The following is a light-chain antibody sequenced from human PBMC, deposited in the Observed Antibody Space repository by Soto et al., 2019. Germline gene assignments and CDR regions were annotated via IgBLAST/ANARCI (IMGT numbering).Light chain of an antibody. J-gene: IGKJ3*01. V-gene: IGKV3-11*01. CDR3: QQRSSWPRVT. Sequence: EIVLTQSPATLSLSPGERATLSCRAGQSVRNYLAWYQQKPGQAPRLLIYDASNRAAGIPARFSGSGSGTDFTLTISSLEPEDFALYYCQQRSSWPRVTFGPGTKVDIK. CDR1: QSVRNY. CDR2: DAS.